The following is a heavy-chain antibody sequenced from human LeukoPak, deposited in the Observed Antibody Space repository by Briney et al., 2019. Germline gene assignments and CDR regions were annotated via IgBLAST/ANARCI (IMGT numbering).Heavy chain of an antibody. Sequence: AGGSLRLSCAASGFTFSSYGMHWVRQAPGKGLEWVAVIWYDGSNKYYADSVKGRFTISSDNSKNTLYLQMNSLRAEDTAVYYCAREAAVAGIYFDSWGQGTLATVSS. D-gene: IGHD6-19*01. J-gene: IGHJ4*02. CDR1: GFTFSSYG. CDR2: IWYDGSNK. V-gene: IGHV3-33*01. CDR3: AREAAVAGIYFDS.